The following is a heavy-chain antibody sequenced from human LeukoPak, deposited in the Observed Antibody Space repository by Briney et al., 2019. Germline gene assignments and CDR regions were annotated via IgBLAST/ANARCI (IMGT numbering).Heavy chain of an antibody. Sequence: QPGGSLRLSCAASGFTFSDHYMDWVRQAPGKGLEWVGRTRNRATSYTTAYAASVKGRFIISRDESKSSVYLQMNSLKTEDTAVYYCTKLDRGNPYYMVVWGKGTTVTVSS. CDR3: TKLDRGNPYYMVV. CDR1: GFTFSDHY. J-gene: IGHJ6*03. CDR2: TRNRATSYTT. D-gene: IGHD1-14*01. V-gene: IGHV3-72*01.